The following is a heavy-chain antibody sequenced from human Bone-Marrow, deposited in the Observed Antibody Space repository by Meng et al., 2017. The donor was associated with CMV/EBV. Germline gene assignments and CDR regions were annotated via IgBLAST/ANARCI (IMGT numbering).Heavy chain of an antibody. V-gene: IGHV4-34*01. CDR2: INHSGST. J-gene: IGHJ6*01. CDR3: ARTDSSSSYYRGYYYGMDV. Sequence: SETLSLTCAVYGGSFSGYYWSWIRQPPGKGLEWNGEINHSGSTNYNPSLKSRVTISVATSKNQFSLKLSSVTAADTAVYYCARTDSSSSYYRGYYYGMDVWGQGTTVTGSS. D-gene: IGHD6-6*01. CDR1: GGSFSGYY.